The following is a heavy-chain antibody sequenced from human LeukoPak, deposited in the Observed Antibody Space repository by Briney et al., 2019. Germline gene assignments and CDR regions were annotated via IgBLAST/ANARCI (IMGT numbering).Heavy chain of an antibody. CDR3: ATRGTYHDY. V-gene: IGHV3-48*04. Sequence: GGSLRLSCATSGFTFSSYAMSWVRQAPGKGLEWVSYMSNSGTTVYHADSVKGRFTISRDNAKKSLYLQMNSLRAEDTAVYYCATRGTYHDYWGQGTLVTVSS. CDR2: MSNSGTTV. CDR1: GFTFSSYA. D-gene: IGHD3-16*02. J-gene: IGHJ4*02.